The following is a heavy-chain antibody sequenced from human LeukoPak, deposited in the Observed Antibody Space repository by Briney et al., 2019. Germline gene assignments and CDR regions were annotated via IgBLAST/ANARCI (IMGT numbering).Heavy chain of an antibody. Sequence: ASVTVPCKASGYTFTSYGISWVRQAPGQGLEGMGWISAYNGNTKYAHKLQGVVTMTTHTSTSTAHMELRSLRSDDTAVYYCARWRSYYYDSSGYCFDYWGQGTLVTVSS. D-gene: IGHD3-22*01. J-gene: IGHJ4*02. CDR2: ISAYNGNT. V-gene: IGHV1-18*01. CDR1: GYTFTSYG. CDR3: ARWRSYYYDSSGYCFDY.